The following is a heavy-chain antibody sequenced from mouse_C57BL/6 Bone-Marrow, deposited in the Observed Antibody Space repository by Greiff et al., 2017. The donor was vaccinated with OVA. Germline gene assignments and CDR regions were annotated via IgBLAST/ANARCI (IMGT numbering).Heavy chain of an antibody. Sequence: QVQLKQSGAELARPGASVKLSCKASGYTFTSYGISWVKQRTGQGLEWIGEIYPRSGNTYYNEKFKGKATLTADKSSSTAYMELRSLTSEDSAVYFCARRIYYDYDGFAYWGQGTLVTVSA. CDR2: IYPRSGNT. V-gene: IGHV1-81*01. CDR3: ARRIYYDYDGFAY. J-gene: IGHJ3*01. CDR1: GYTFTSYG. D-gene: IGHD2-4*01.